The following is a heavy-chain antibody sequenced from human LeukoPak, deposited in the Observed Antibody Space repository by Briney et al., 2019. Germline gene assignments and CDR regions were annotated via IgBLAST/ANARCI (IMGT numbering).Heavy chain of an antibody. CDR1: TFALGSYW. J-gene: IGHJ4*02. CDR3: ARGGAGYFFDF. V-gene: IGHV3-74*01. D-gene: IGHD5-12*01. Sequence: GGSLRLSCTSSTFALGSYWMHWVRQLPGGGLVWVARMSSDWTGTNYADSVQGRFTISRDNPKNSLYLQMNSLRVEDTAVCYCARGGAGYFFDFWGQGTLVTVYS. CDR2: MSSDWTGT.